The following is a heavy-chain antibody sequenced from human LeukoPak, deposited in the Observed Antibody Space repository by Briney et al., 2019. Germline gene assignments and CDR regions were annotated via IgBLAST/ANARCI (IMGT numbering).Heavy chain of an antibody. CDR1: GGSFSGYY. V-gene: IGHV4-34*01. CDR2: INHSGST. CDR3: ASFIAHGAFDI. D-gene: IGHD3-16*02. J-gene: IGHJ3*02. Sequence: SETLSLTCAVYGGSFSGYYWSWIRQPPGKGLEWIGEINHSGSTNYNPSLKSRVTISVDTSKNQFSLKLSSVTAADTAVYYCASFIAHGAFDIWGQGTMVTVSS.